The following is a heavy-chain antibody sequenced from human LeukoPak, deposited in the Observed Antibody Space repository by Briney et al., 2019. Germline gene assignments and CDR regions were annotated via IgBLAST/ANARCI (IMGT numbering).Heavy chain of an antibody. CDR1: GGSISSYY. D-gene: IGHD3-10*01. Sequence: PSETLSLTCTVSGGSISSYYWSWIRQPPGKGLEWIGYIYYSGSTNYNPSLKSRVTISVDTSKNQFSLKLSSVTAADTAVYYCARALWFGELLSGYYYYYGMDVWGQGTTVTVSS. V-gene: IGHV4-59*01. CDR2: IYYSGST. CDR3: ARALWFGELLSGYYYYYGMDV. J-gene: IGHJ6*02.